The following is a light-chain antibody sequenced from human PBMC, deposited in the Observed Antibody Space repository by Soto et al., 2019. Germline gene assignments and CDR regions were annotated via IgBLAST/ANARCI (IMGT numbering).Light chain of an antibody. J-gene: IGLJ3*02. V-gene: IGLV2-8*01. CDR3: AAWDDSLSGL. CDR2: EVS. CDR1: SSDVGGYKY. Sequence: QSALTQPPSASGSPGQSVTISCTGTSSDVGGYKYVSWYQQHPGKAPKLMIYEVSKRPSGVPDRFSGSKSGNTASLTVSGLQAEDEADYYCAAWDDSLSGLFGGGTKLTVL.